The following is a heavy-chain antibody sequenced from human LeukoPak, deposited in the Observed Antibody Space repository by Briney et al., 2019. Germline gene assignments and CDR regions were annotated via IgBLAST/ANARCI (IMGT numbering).Heavy chain of an antibody. V-gene: IGHV3-21*01. D-gene: IGHD3-10*01. CDR2: ISSSSSYI. CDR1: GFTFSSYS. CDR3: ARDFAFYYYGSGSQLNHFDY. Sequence: TGGSLRLSCAASGFTFSSYSMNWVRQAPGKGLEWVSSISSSSSYIYYADSVKGRFTISRDNAKNSLYLQVNSLRAEDTAVYYCARDFAFYYYGSGSQLNHFDYWGQGTLVTVSS. J-gene: IGHJ4*02.